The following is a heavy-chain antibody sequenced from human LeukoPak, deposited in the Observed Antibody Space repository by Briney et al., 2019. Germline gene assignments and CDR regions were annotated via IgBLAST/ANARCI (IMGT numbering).Heavy chain of an antibody. J-gene: IGHJ4*02. CDR1: GGTFSSYA. V-gene: IGHV1-69*05. D-gene: IGHD6-13*01. CDR2: IIPIFGTA. Sequence: SVKVSCKASGGTFSSYAISWVRQAPGQGLEWMGGIIPIFGTANYAQKFQGRVTIITDESTSTAYMELSSLRSEDTAVYYCARDQVAAAGFDYWGQGTLVTVSS. CDR3: ARDQVAAAGFDY.